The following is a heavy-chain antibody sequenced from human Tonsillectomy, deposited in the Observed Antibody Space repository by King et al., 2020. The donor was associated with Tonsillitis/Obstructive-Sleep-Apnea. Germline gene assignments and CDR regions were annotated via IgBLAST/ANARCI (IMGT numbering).Heavy chain of an antibody. Sequence: VQLVESGGGLVQPGGSLRLSCSASGFTFSSYEMIWVRQAPGKGLEWVSYISSSGSTIFYADSVKGRFTISRDNAKNSLYLQMNSLRAEDTAVYYCAKDHGLTSTSMDVWGKGTTVTVS. V-gene: IGHV3-48*03. CDR3: AKDHGLTSTSMDV. CDR2: ISSSGSTI. J-gene: IGHJ6*04. D-gene: IGHD2-2*01. CDR1: GFTFSSYE.